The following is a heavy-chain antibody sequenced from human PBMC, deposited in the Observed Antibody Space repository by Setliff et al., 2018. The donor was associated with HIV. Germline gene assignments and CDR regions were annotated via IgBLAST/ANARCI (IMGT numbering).Heavy chain of an antibody. V-gene: IGHV1-46*01. Sequence: ASVKVSCKASGYSFTTYFLHWVRQAPGQGPEWLGIINPSGDATEYAQKFQGRVTMTRDTSTSTVYMELRSLKSEDTAVYYCARVKQQLAPFDYWGQGTLVTVSS. CDR1: GYSFTTYF. CDR2: INPSGDAT. J-gene: IGHJ4*02. CDR3: ARVKQQLAPFDY. D-gene: IGHD6-13*01.